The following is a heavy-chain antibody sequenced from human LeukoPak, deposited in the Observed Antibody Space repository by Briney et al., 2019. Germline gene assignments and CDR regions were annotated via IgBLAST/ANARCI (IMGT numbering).Heavy chain of an antibody. V-gene: IGHV1-69*06. J-gene: IGHJ5*02. D-gene: IGHD1-1*01. CDR1: GGTFSSYA. CDR2: IIPIFGTA. CDR3: ANESANEAYNWFDP. Sequence: AVKVSCKASGGTFSSYAISWVRQAPGQGLEWMGGIIPIFGTANYAQKFQGRVTITPDKSTWTAYMELSSLRTEDTAVYYCANESANEAYNWFDPWGQGTLVTVSS.